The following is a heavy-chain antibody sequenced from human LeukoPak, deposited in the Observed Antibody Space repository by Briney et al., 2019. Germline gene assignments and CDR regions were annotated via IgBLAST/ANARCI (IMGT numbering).Heavy chain of an antibody. CDR1: GYTLTELS. CDR2: FDPEDGET. D-gene: IGHD3-9*01. Sequence: ASVKVSCKVSGYTLTELSMHWVRQAPGKGLEWMGGFDPEDGETIYAQKFQGRVTMTEDTSTDTAYMELSSLRSEDTAVYYCATAPPDILTGYYRFTWTAVFDYWGQGTLVTVSS. J-gene: IGHJ4*02. V-gene: IGHV1-24*01. CDR3: ATAPPDILTGYYRFTWTAVFDY.